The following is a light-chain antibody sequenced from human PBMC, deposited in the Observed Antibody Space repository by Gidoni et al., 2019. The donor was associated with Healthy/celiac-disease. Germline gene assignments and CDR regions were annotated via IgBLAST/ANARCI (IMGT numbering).Light chain of an antibody. J-gene: IGKJ2*01. CDR2: AAS. CDR1: QGISNS. Sequence: DIHMTQSPSSLSASVGDRVTITCRASQGISNSLAWYQQKPGKAPKLLLYAASRLESGVPSRFSGSGSGTDYTLTISSLQPEDFATYYCQQYYSTPRMYTFGQGTKLEIK. V-gene: IGKV1-NL1*01. CDR3: QQYYSTPRMYT.